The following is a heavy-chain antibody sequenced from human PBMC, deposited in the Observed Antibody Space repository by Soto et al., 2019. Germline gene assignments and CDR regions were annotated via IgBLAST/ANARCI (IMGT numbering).Heavy chain of an antibody. CDR2: IGSSDNII. V-gene: IGHV3-11*01. Sequence: ILSCAASGFTFSDYYMSWIRQAPGKGLEWVSYIGSSDNIIYYADSVKGRFTISRDNAKNSLYLQMNSLRAEDTAVYYCARDLGYYESSGYFDYWGQGTLLTVPS. D-gene: IGHD3-22*01. CDR1: GFTFSDYY. CDR3: ARDLGYYESSGYFDY. J-gene: IGHJ4*02.